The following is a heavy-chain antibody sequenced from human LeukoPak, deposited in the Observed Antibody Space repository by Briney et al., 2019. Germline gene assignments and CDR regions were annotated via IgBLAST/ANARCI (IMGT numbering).Heavy chain of an antibody. Sequence: PGGSLRLSCVASVITFSSYSMNWVRQAPGKGLEWVSYISSFSGTINYADSVKGRFTISRDNAKNSLYLQMNSLRAEDTAVYYCARDQGGVGYWGQGTLVTVSS. CDR1: VITFSSYS. CDR2: ISSFSGTI. J-gene: IGHJ4*02. CDR3: ARDQGGVGY. V-gene: IGHV3-48*01. D-gene: IGHD3-16*01.